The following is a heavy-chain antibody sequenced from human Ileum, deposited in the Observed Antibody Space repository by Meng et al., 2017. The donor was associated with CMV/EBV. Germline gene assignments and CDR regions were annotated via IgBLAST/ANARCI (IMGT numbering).Heavy chain of an antibody. CDR2: IYYSGST. V-gene: IGHV4-30-4*01. Sequence: VSGGSIRSGGYYRSWISQPPGKGLEWIGYIYYSGSTYYNPSLKSRVTISVDTSKNQFSLKLSSVTAADTDVYYCARADLGAAPFDYWGQGTLVTVSS. J-gene: IGHJ4*02. D-gene: IGHD1-26*01. CDR1: GGSIRSGGYY. CDR3: ARADLGAAPFDY.